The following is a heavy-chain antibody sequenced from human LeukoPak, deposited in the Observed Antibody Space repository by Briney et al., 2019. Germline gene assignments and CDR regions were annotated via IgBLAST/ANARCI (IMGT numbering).Heavy chain of an antibody. V-gene: IGHV3-21*01. CDR2: ISSSSSYI. CDR1: GFTFSSYS. J-gene: IGHJ6*02. D-gene: IGHD3-10*01. CDR3: ARDGLGFGSNYYYYYGMDV. Sequence: GGSLRLSCAASGFTFSSYSMNWVRQAPGKGLEWVSSISSSSSYIYYADSVKGRFTISRDNAKNSLYLQMNSLRAEDTAVYYCARDGLGFGSNYYYYYGMDVWGQGTTVTVSS.